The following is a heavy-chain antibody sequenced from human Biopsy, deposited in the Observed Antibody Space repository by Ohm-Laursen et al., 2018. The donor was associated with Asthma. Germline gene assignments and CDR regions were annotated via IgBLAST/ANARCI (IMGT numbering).Heavy chain of an antibody. CDR2: ISYDGSNK. CDR1: GTHFGSYN. D-gene: IGHD1-26*01. CDR3: AKDVGWELPQYYFDY. Sequence: SLRLSCAASGTHFGSYNMHWVRQAPGKGLEWVAVISYDGSNKYYADSVKGRFTISRDNSKNTLYLQMNSLRAEDTAVYYCAKDVGWELPQYYFDYWGQGTLVTVSS. V-gene: IGHV3-30*18. J-gene: IGHJ4*02.